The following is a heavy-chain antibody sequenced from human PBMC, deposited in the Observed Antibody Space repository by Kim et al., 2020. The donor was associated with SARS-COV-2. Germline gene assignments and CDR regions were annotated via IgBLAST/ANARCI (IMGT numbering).Heavy chain of an antibody. CDR3: GVLTGYSSSWYAGFDY. Sequence: GGSLRLSCAASGFTFSSYWMHWVRQAPGKGLVWVSRINDDGSSTSYADSVKGRFTVSRDNAKNTLYLQMNSLRADDSAVYYCGVLTGYSSSWYAGFDYWGQGTLVTVSS. J-gene: IGHJ4*02. CDR1: GFTFSSYW. D-gene: IGHD6-13*01. CDR2: INDDGSST. V-gene: IGHV3-74*01.